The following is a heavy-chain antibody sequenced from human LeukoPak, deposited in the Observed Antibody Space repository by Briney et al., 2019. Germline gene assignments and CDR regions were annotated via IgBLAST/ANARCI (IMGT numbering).Heavy chain of an antibody. CDR1: GGSVSSATYY. V-gene: IGHV4-61*01. Sequence: SETLSLTCTVSGGSVSSATYYWSCIRQPPGKGLEWIGYVYYRGNTNYNPSLKSRVTISVDTSTQQFSLKLSSVTAADTAVYYCMRDPGGDYYGSGNRNDCWGQGTLVTVSS. J-gene: IGHJ4*02. D-gene: IGHD3-10*01. CDR2: VYYRGNT. CDR3: MRDPGGDYYGSGNRNDC.